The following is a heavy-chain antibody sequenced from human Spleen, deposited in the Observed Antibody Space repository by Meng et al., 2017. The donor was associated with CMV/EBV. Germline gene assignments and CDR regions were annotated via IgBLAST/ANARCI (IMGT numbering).Heavy chain of an antibody. CDR3: ARERYSYGSNWFDP. V-gene: IGHV3-30-3*01. Sequence: GGSLRLSCAASGFTFSSYAMHWVRQAPGKGLEWVAVISYVGSNKYYAGSLKGRFTTSRDNSKNTLYLQMNSLRPEDTAVYYCARERYSYGSNWFDPWGQGSLVTVSS. CDR1: GFTFSSYA. CDR2: ISYVGSNK. J-gene: IGHJ5*02. D-gene: IGHD5-18*01.